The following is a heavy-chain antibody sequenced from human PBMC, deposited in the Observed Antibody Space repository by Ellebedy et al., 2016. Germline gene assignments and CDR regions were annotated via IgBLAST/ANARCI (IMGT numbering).Heavy chain of an antibody. CDR3: ARDGWYCTSTSCATTGWFDP. CDR2: INPYSGGT. CDR1: GYTFTAYY. D-gene: IGHD2-2*01. Sequence: ASVKVSXXASGYTFTAYYMHWVRQAPGQGLEWMGWINPYSGGTNYAQKFQGRVTMTRDTSISTAYMELSSLRSGDTAVYYCARDGWYCTSTSCATTGWFDPWGQGTLVTVSS. J-gene: IGHJ5*02. V-gene: IGHV1-2*02.